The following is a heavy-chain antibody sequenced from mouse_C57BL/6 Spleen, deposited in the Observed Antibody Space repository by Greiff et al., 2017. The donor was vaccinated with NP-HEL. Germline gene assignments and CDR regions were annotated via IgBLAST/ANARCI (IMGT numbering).Heavy chain of an antibody. Sequence: EVQRVESGGGLVKPGGSLKLSCAASGFTFSDYGMHWVRQAPEKGLEWVAYISSGSSTIYYADTVKGRVTISRDNAKNTLFLQMTSLRSEDTAMYYCAKEKQLRAIAYWGQGTLVTVSA. J-gene: IGHJ3*01. CDR1: GFTFSDYG. D-gene: IGHD3-2*02. CDR2: ISSGSSTI. V-gene: IGHV5-17*01. CDR3: AKEKQLRAIAY.